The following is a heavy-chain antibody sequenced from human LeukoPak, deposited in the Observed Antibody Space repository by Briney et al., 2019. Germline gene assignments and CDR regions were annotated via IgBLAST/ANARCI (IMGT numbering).Heavy chain of an antibody. Sequence: GGSLRLSCAASGFTFSNYNMNGVRQAPGKGLEWVSYISSSGRAIFYADSVKGRFTISRDNAKNSLFLQMNSLRDEDTTVYYCARVHLYDRSGYFFDYWGLGTLVTVSS. CDR3: ARVHLYDRSGYFFDY. J-gene: IGHJ4*02. D-gene: IGHD3-22*01. V-gene: IGHV3-48*02. CDR2: ISSSGRAI. CDR1: GFTFSNYN.